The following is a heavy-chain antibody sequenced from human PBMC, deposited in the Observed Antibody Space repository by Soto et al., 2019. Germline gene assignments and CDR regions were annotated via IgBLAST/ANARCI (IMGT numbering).Heavy chain of an antibody. Sequence: VQLVESGGGLVQPGGSLRLSCAASGFTVSSNYMSWVRQAPGKGLEWVSAIYSGGSTYYADSVKGRFTISRDNSKNTLYLQMNSLRAEDTAVYYCARDGRYCSGGSCYPDAFDIWGQGTMVTVSS. D-gene: IGHD2-15*01. J-gene: IGHJ3*02. CDR1: GFTVSSNY. V-gene: IGHV3-66*01. CDR2: IYSGGST. CDR3: ARDGRYCSGGSCYPDAFDI.